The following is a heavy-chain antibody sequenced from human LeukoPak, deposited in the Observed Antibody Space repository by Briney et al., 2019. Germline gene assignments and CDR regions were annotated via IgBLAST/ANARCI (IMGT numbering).Heavy chain of an antibody. Sequence: SETLSLTCAVCGGSFSGYYWSWLRQPPGKGLEWIGEINHSGSTNYNPSLKSRVTISVATSKNQFSLKLSSVTAADTAVYYCARGLRPGVVDATFDYWGQGTLVTVSS. CDR1: GGSFSGYY. V-gene: IGHV4-34*01. CDR2: INHSGST. CDR3: ARGLRPGVVDATFDY. J-gene: IGHJ4*02. D-gene: IGHD2-15*01.